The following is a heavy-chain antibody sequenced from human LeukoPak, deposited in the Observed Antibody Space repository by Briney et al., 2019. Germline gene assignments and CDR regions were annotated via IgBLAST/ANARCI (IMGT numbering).Heavy chain of an antibody. CDR2: INPNSSGT. CDR3: ARSGSRLVWFGETMGYCDY. Sequence: ASVKVSCKASGYTFTGYYMHWVRQAPGQGLEWMGWINPNSSGTNYAQKFQGRVTMTRDTSISTAYMELSRLRSDDTAVYYCARSGSRLVWFGETMGYCDYWGQGTLVTVSS. CDR1: GYTFTGYY. J-gene: IGHJ4*02. D-gene: IGHD3-10*01. V-gene: IGHV1-2*02.